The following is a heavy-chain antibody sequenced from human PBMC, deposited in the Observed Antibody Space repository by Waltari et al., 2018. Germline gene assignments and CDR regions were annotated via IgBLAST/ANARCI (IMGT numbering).Heavy chain of an antibody. CDR3: SGGEVTGTDF. CDR2: IRREPYNYAT. Sequence: EVQVVESGGGLVQPGGSLKLSCATSGFSFSGSSIHGVRQTSGKGLEWVGRIRREPYNYATAYSASVKGRFTISRDDSKNTAFLQMNSLMTEDTAVYYCSGGEVTGTDFWGQGTLVTVSS. D-gene: IGHD6-19*01. J-gene: IGHJ4*02. V-gene: IGHV3-73*01. CDR1: GFSFSGSS.